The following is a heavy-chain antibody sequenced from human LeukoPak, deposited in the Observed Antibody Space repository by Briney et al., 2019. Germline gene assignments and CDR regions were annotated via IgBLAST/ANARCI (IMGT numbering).Heavy chain of an antibody. CDR3: ARDRGLLWFGELSFDP. J-gene: IGHJ5*02. V-gene: IGHV1-18*01. CDR2: ISAYNGNT. D-gene: IGHD3-10*01. CDR1: GYTFITYG. Sequence: ASVKVSCKASGYTFITYGISWVRQAPGQGLEWMGWISAYNGNTNYAQKLQGRVTMTTDTSTSTAYMELRSLRSDDTAVYYCARDRGLLWFGELSFDPWGQGTLVTVSS.